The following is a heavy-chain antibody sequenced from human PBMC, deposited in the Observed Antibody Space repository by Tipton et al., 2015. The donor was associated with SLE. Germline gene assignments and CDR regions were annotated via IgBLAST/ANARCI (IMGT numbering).Heavy chain of an antibody. CDR3: ALMQSLVDAFDI. CDR2: INHSGST. V-gene: IGHV4-34*01. D-gene: IGHD1-26*01. Sequence: TLSLTCAVYSGSFRGYSWSWIRQPPGKGLEWIGEINHSGSTDYNPSLKSRVTVSLDTSKTQFSLKVTSVTAADTATYYCALMQSLVDAFDIWGQGTMVTVYS. J-gene: IGHJ3*02. CDR1: SGSFRGYS.